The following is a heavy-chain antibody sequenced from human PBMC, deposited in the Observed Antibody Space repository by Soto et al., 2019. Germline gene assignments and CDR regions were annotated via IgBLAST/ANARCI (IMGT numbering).Heavy chain of an antibody. CDR3: ARETYYYDSSGYYPENRPNDGMDV. CDR2: IYYSGST. J-gene: IGHJ6*02. Sequence: TLSLTCTVSGGSISSGGYYWSWIRQHPGKGLEWIGYIYYSGSTYYNPSLKSRVTISVDTSKNQFSLKLSSVTAADTAVYYCARETYYYDSSGYYPENRPNDGMDVWGQGTTVTVSS. V-gene: IGHV4-31*03. D-gene: IGHD3-22*01. CDR1: GGSISSGGYY.